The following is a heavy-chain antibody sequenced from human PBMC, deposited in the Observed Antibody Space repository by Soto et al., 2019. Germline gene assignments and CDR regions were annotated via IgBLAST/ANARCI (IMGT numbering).Heavy chain of an antibody. Sequence: ASVKVSCKASGYTFLNHDINWVRQAPGQGLEWMGWMVPDSGRTGYAKKYQGRVTMTRNTSTSTAYMELNSLTNEDTAVYYFARGDQFGYGLSYWGQGTSVTGSS. D-gene: IGHD5-12*01. J-gene: IGHJ4*01. CDR2: MVPDSGRT. CDR1: GYTFLNHD. CDR3: ARGDQFGYGLSY. V-gene: IGHV1-8*01.